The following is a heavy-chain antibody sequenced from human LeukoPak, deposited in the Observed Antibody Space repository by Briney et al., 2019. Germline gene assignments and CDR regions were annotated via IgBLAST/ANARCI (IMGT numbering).Heavy chain of an antibody. J-gene: IGHJ3*02. D-gene: IGHD1-26*01. CDR3: AKDREADAFDI. CDR1: GFTFGSYG. Sequence: GGSLRLSCAASGFTFGSYGMHWVRQAPGKGLEWVAFIHYDGIIKYYADSVKGRFTISRDNSKNTLYLQMNSLRGEDTAVYYCAKDREADAFDIWGQGTMVTVSS. CDR2: IHYDGIIK. V-gene: IGHV3-30*02.